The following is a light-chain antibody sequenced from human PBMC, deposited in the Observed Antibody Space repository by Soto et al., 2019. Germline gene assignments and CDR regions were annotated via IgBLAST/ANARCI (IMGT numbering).Light chain of an antibody. J-gene: IGLJ2*01. CDR3: CAYAGSSTLV. CDR2: EVS. CDR1: SSDVGSYNF. V-gene: IGLV2-23*02. Sequence: QSALTQPASVSGSPGQSITISFTGTSSDVGSYNFVSWYQQHPGKAPKLMIYEVSKRPSGVSNRFSGSKSGNTASLTISGLQAEDEADYYCCAYAGSSTLVFGGGTKVTVL.